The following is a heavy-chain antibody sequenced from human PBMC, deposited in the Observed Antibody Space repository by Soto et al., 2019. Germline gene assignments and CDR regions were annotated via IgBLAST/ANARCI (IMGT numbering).Heavy chain of an antibody. CDR2: ISAYNGNT. Sequence: GASVKVSCKASGYTFTSYGISWVRQAPGQGLEWMGWISAYNGNTNYAQKLQGRVTMTTDTSTSTAYMELRSLRSDDTAVYYFARVGYCSSTSCTYYYYYYMDVWGKGTTVTVSS. D-gene: IGHD2-2*03. CDR3: ARVGYCSSTSCTYYYYYYMDV. J-gene: IGHJ6*03. V-gene: IGHV1-18*01. CDR1: GYTFTSYG.